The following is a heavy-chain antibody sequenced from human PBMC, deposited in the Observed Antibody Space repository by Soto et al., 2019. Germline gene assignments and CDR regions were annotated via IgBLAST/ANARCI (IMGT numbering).Heavy chain of an antibody. CDR2: IYYSGST. J-gene: IGHJ5*02. CDR1: GGAISSYY. D-gene: IGHD3-16*02. Sequence: SLTFTPSGGAISSYYWSWILQPPGKGLERIGYIYYSGSTNYNPSLKRRVTISVDTSKKQFSLKLSSVTAADTAMNNYERIHYKNVWGSSRTGGGFDPWGQGTLVTVSS. CDR3: ERIHYKNVWGSSRTGGGFDP. V-gene: IGHV4-59*01.